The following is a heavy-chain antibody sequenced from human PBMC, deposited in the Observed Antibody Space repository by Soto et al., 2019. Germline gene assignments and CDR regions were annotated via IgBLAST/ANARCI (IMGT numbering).Heavy chain of an antibody. CDR3: ATDSSGYYYFDY. CDR1: GGSISSSSYY. Sequence: SETLSLTCTVSGGSISSSSYYWGWIRQPPGKGLEWIGSMYYSGSTYYNPSLKSRVTISVDTSKSQFSLKLSSVTAADTAVYYCATDSSGYYYFDYWGQGTMVTVYS. V-gene: IGHV4-39*01. CDR2: MYYSGST. D-gene: IGHD3-22*01. J-gene: IGHJ4*02.